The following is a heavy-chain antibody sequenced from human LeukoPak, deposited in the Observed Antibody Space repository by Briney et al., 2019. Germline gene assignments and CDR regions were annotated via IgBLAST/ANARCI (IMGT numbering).Heavy chain of an antibody. V-gene: IGHV4-39*07. CDR1: GGSINSSSYY. J-gene: IGHJ5*02. CDR3: ARGSATSTYYYGSGSYYWFDP. Sequence: SETLSLTCTVSGGSINSSSYYWGWIRQPPGKGLEWIGEINHSGSTNYNPSLKSRVTISVDTSKNQFSLKLSSVTAADTAVYYCARGSATSTYYYGSGSYYWFDPWGQGTLVTVSS. D-gene: IGHD3-10*01. CDR2: INHSGST.